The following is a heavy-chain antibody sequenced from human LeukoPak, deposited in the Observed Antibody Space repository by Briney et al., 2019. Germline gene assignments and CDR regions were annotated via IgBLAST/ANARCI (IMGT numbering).Heavy chain of an antibody. V-gene: IGHV3-48*01. D-gene: IGHD3-10*01. J-gene: IGHJ4*02. Sequence: GGSLRLSCAASGFTFSSYSMNWVRQAPGKGLEWVSYISSSSSTIYYADSVKGRFTISRDNAKNSLYLQMNSLRAEDTAVYYCARGGLYYYGSGSYYRPSSPKLSFDYWGQGTLVTVSS. CDR1: GFTFSSYS. CDR3: ARGGLYYYGSGSYYRPSSPKLSFDY. CDR2: ISSSSSTI.